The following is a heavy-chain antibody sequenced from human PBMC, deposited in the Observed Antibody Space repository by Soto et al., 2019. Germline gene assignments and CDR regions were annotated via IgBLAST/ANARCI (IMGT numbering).Heavy chain of an antibody. CDR2: ISGNGATT. J-gene: IGHJ4*02. V-gene: IGHV3-23*01. D-gene: IGHD6-19*01. Sequence: EVALLESGGGLVQPGGSLRLSCEVSGVAFSFYSMSWVRQAPGTGLEWVASISGNGATTYYAASGKGRFTFSRDNSKNTVHLQMNSLRGEDPAGYYCAKDRGGFTSGWEFFDFWGQGTLVTVSS. CDR1: GVAFSFYS. CDR3: AKDRGGFTSGWEFFDF.